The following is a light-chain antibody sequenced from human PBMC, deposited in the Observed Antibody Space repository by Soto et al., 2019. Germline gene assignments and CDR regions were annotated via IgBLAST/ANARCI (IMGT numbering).Light chain of an antibody. CDR3: AAWDDSLNAYWV. J-gene: IGLJ3*02. Sequence: QSVLTRPPSASGTPGQRVTISCSGSSSNIGSNTVNWYQQLPGTAPKLLIYSNNQRPSGVPDRFSGSKSGTSASLAISGLQSEDEADYYCAAWDDSLNAYWVFGGGTKLTVL. V-gene: IGLV1-44*01. CDR2: SNN. CDR1: SSNIGSNT.